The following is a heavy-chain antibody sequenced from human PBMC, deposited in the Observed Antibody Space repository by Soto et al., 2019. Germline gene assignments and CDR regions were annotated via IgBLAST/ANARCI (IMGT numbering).Heavy chain of an antibody. CDR2: INHSGST. CDR1: GGSFSGYY. D-gene: IGHD1-7*01. Sequence: SETLSLTCAVYGGSFSGYYWSWIRQPPGKGLEWIGEINHSGSTNYNPSLKSRVTISVDTSKNQFSLKLSSVTAADTAVYYCARLGSGTYYFDYWGQGTLVTVSS. J-gene: IGHJ4*02. V-gene: IGHV4-34*01. CDR3: ARLGSGTYYFDY.